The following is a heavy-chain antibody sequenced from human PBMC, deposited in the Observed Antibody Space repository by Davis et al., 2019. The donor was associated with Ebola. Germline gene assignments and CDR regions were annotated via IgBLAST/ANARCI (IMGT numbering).Heavy chain of an antibody. CDR3: ARGLEGFCSGGDCRSDYGLDV. V-gene: IGHV1-18*01. CDR1: GYTFTRYG. CDR2: ISGYNGNT. J-gene: IGHJ6*02. Sequence: AASVKVSCKASGYTFTRYGISWMRQAPGQGLQWVGWISGYNGNTKYGQKFQGRVAVTTDRSTNTVYMELRSLRSDDTAIYYCARGLEGFCSGGDCRSDYGLDVWGQGTTVTVSS. D-gene: IGHD2-15*01.